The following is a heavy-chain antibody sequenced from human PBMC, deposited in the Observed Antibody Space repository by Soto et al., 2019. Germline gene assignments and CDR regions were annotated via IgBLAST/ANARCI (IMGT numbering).Heavy chain of an antibody. Sequence: QAQLVESGGGLVKPGGSLRLSCAASGFTFSDYYMSWIRQAPGKGLEWLSYISGSGSTIYYADSVKGRFTISRDNAKDSLYLQMSSLRAVDTAVYYCARGVSLWFGSQFDDWGQGTLVTVSS. J-gene: IGHJ4*02. V-gene: IGHV3-11*01. D-gene: IGHD3-10*01. CDR2: ISGSGSTI. CDR3: ARGVSLWFGSQFDD. CDR1: GFTFSDYY.